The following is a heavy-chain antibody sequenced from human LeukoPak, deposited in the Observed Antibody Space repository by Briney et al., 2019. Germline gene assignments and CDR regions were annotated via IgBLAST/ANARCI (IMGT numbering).Heavy chain of an antibody. CDR1: GLTFSSSW. CDR2: INPDGIKR. J-gene: IGHJ4*02. Sequence: GGSLRLSCAASGLTFSSSWMDWVRQAPGKGLEWVASINPDGIKRYSADSVKGRFTISRDNARNSLYLQMDSLRVEDTAFYYCARDLAFSRLDYWGQGVLVTVSS. CDR3: ARDLAFSRLDY. V-gene: IGHV3-7*01. D-gene: IGHD2/OR15-2a*01.